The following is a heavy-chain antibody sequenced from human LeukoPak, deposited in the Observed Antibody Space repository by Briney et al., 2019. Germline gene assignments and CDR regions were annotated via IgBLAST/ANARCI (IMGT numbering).Heavy chain of an antibody. D-gene: IGHD2-21*02. J-gene: IGHJ4*02. CDR3: AGTAYCGGDCYSDY. CDR2: IYTSGST. Sequence: PSETLSLTCTASGGSISSGSYYWSWIRQPAGKGLEWIGRIYTSGSTNYNPSLKSRVTISVDTSKNQFSLKLSSVTAADTAVYYCAGTAYCGGDCYSDYWGREPWSPSPQ. V-gene: IGHV4-61*02. CDR1: GGSISSGSYY.